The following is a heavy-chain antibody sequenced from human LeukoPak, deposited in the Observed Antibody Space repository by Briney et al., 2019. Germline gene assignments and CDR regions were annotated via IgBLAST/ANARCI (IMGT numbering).Heavy chain of an antibody. D-gene: IGHD6-13*01. J-gene: IGHJ4*02. CDR1: GFTFSSYG. CDR2: ISYDGSNK. Sequence: PGKSLRLSCAASGFTFSSYGMHWVRQAPGKGLEWGAVISYDGSNKYYADSVKGRFTISRDNSKNTLSLQMNSLRAEDTAVYYCAKDLAAAASTNLGYWGQGTLVTVSS. V-gene: IGHV3-30*18. CDR3: AKDLAAAASTNLGY.